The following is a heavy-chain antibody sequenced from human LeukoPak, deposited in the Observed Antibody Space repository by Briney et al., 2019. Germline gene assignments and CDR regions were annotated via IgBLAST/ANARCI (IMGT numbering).Heavy chain of an antibody. CDR3: ARTGYYYDSSGYYYLDY. CDR2: TSYDGSNK. V-gene: IGHV3-30*14. CDR1: GFTFSSYA. J-gene: IGHJ4*02. Sequence: PGGSLRLSCAASGFTFSSYAMHWVRQAPGKGLEWVAVTSYDGSNKYYADSVKGRFTISRDNSKNTLYLQMNSLRAEDTAVYYCARTGYYYDSSGYYYLDYWGQGTLVTVSS. D-gene: IGHD3-22*01.